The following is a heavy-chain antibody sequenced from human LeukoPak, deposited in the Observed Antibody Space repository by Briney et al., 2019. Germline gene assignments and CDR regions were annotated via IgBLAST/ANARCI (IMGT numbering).Heavy chain of an antibody. J-gene: IGHJ4*02. CDR3: ARGVGRFLEGNGFDY. CDR2: IIPIFGTA. CDR1: GGTFSSYA. D-gene: IGHD3-3*01. Sequence: ASVQVSCNASGGTFSSYAISWVRQAPGQGLEWRGGIIPIFGTANYAQKFQGRVTITTDESTSTDYMELSSLRSEDTAVYYCARGVGRFLEGNGFDYGGQGTLVTVSS. V-gene: IGHV1-69*05.